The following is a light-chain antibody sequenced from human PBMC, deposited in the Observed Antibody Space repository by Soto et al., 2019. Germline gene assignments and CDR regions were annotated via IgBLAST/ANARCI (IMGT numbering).Light chain of an antibody. J-gene: IGLJ1*01. Sequence: QAVVTQEPSLTVSPGGTVTLTCASSTGAVTSGYYSHWFQQKPGQAPRALIYSTNKKHSWTPDRFSGSLIGGKATLTLSGVQPEAEADYFCLVYWSGVPVFGTGTKVT. CDR3: LVYWSGVPV. CDR2: STN. V-gene: IGLV7-43*01. CDR1: TGAVTSGYY.